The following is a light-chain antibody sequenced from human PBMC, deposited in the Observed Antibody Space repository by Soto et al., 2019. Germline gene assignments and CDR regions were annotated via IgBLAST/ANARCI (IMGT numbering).Light chain of an antibody. CDR1: NIGSES. Sequence: SYELTQPPSVSAAPGQTARVTCGGDNIGSESVHWYQQRPGQAPVLVVYDDSDRPSGSPERFSGSKSGSMATLTISGVEDGDEADYYCQVWDSSSDHVIFGGGTKLTVL. V-gene: IGLV3-21*02. CDR2: DDS. J-gene: IGLJ2*01. CDR3: QVWDSSSDHVI.